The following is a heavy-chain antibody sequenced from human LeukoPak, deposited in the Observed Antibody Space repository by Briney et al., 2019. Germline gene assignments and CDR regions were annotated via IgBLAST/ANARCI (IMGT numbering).Heavy chain of an antibody. CDR2: INPDSGDT. Sequence: GASVKVSCKASEYTFSVYHIHWVRQAPGQGLEWMAWINPDSGDTNYAQKFQGRVTMTRDTSISTAYMEVSSLRSDDTAVYYCALIPGGSWVFDYWGQGTLVTVSS. CDR3: ALIPGGSWVFDY. D-gene: IGHD6-13*01. V-gene: IGHV1-2*02. J-gene: IGHJ4*02. CDR1: EYTFSVYH.